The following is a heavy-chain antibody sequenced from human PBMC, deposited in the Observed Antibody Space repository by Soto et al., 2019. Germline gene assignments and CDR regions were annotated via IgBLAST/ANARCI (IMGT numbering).Heavy chain of an antibody. CDR3: ARGSYYSGWV. CDR1: GDSVSSTSAA. J-gene: IGHJ4*02. D-gene: IGHD6-19*01. Sequence: QVQLQQSGPGIVQPSQTLSLTCAISGDSVSSTSAAWSWIRQSPSRGLEWLGRTYYRSKWYSDYAVSVKSRITINPDTSKNQFSLQLNSVTPEDTAVYYCARGSYYSGWVWGQGTLVTVSS. V-gene: IGHV6-1*01. CDR2: TYYRSKWYS.